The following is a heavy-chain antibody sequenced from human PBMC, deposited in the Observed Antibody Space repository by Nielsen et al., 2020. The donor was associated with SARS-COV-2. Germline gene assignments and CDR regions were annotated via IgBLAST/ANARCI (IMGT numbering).Heavy chain of an antibody. V-gene: IGHV3-23*01. J-gene: IGHJ4*02. CDR2: ISGSGGST. CDR3: AKDLTTVVAPPLGFGY. D-gene: IGHD4-23*01. Sequence: IRQPPGKGLEWVSAISGSGGSTYYADSVKGRFTISRDNSKNTLYLQMNSLRAEDTAVYYCAKDLTTVVAPPLGFGYWGQGTLVTVSS.